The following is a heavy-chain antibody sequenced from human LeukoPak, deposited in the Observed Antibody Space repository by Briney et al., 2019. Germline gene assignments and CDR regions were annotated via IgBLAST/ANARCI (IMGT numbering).Heavy chain of an antibody. D-gene: IGHD4-17*01. V-gene: IGHV3-23*05. J-gene: IGHJ5*02. CDR1: GFTFSSYA. CDR2: IDNSGSYT. CDR3: AKYPTTVTTNWFDP. Sequence: PGGSLRLSCAVSGFTFSSYAMSWVRQAPGKGLEWVSAIDNSGSYTWYDDSVKGRFTISRDNSKNTLYLQMNSLRAEDTAVYYCAKYPTTVTTNWFDPWGQGTLVTVSS.